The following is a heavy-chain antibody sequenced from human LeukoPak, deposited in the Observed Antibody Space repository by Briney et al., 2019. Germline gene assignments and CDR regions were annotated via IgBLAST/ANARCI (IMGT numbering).Heavy chain of an antibody. CDR1: GGSISSSSYY. CDR2: IYYSGST. V-gene: IGHV4-39*01. J-gene: IGHJ4*02. D-gene: IGHD4-17*01. Sequence: SETLSLTCTVSGGSISSSSYYWGWIRQPPGKGLEWIGSIYYSGSTYYHPSLKSRVTISVDTSKNQFSLKLSSVTAADTAVYYCARLADYGDGLDYWGQGTLVTVSS. CDR3: ARLADYGDGLDY.